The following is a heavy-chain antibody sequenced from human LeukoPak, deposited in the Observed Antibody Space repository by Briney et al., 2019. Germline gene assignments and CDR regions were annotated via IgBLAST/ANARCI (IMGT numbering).Heavy chain of an antibody. Sequence: PGGSLRLSCAASGFTCSSYAMGWVRQAPGKGLEGVSRISANGDTIKYADSVKGRFTISRDNAKNTVLLQMNSLRVDDTAVYYCAKEGRIAAGTGDYFDYWGQGTLVTVSS. CDR3: AKEGRIAAGTGDYFDY. V-gene: IGHV3-23*01. J-gene: IGHJ4*02. D-gene: IGHD6-13*01. CDR2: ISANGDTI. CDR1: GFTCSSYA.